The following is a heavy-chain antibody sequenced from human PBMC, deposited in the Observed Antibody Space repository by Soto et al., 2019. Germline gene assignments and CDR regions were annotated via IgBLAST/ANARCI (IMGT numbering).Heavy chain of an antibody. CDR2: IYYSGST. CDR1: GGSMSSYY. Sequence: SETLSLTCTVSGGSMSSYYWSWIRQPPGKGLEWIGNIYYSGSTKYNPSLKSRVTISVDASKNQFSLRLSSVTAADTAMYYCVRDGSHCSPPSCHGAWYDPWGQGNLVTVSS. V-gene: IGHV4-59*01. J-gene: IGHJ5*02. D-gene: IGHD2-2*01. CDR3: VRDGSHCSPPSCHGAWYDP.